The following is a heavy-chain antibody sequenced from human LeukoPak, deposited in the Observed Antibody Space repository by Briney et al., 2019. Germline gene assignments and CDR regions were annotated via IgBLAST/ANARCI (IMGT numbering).Heavy chain of an antibody. J-gene: IGHJ4*02. V-gene: IGHV3-48*01. CDR1: GFTFRSYS. Sequence: PGGSLRLSCAASGFTFRSYSMNWVRQAPGKGLEWVSYISSSSSTIYYADSVKGRFTISRDNAKNSLYLQMNSLRAEDTAVYYCASAPGGYRSYWGQGTLVTVSS. CDR2: ISSSSSTI. CDR3: ASAPGGYRSY. D-gene: IGHD3-16*02.